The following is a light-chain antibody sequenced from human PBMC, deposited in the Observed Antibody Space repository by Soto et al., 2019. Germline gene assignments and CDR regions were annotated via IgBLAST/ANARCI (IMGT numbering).Light chain of an antibody. Sequence: EIQMTQSPSSLSASVGDRVTITCLASQSINIFLNWYQQKPGKAPTLMIYAASSLRSGVPSRFSGSGSGTGFTLTISRLQPEDFATYYCQQSYSTPITLGQGTRLEIK. V-gene: IGKV1-39*01. CDR2: AAS. J-gene: IGKJ5*01. CDR3: QQSYSTPIT. CDR1: QSINIF.